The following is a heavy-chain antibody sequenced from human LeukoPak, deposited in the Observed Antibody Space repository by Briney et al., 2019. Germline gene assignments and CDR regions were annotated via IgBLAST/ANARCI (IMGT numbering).Heavy chain of an antibody. D-gene: IGHD6-13*01. CDR2: INHSGST. Sequence: PSETLSLTCAVYGGSFSGYYWSWIRQPPGKGLEWIGEINHSGSTNYNPSLKSRVTISVDTSKNQFSLKLSSVTAADTAVYYCARDDQQLVLGYWGQGTLVTVSS. V-gene: IGHV4-34*01. CDR1: GGSFSGYY. J-gene: IGHJ4*02. CDR3: ARDDQQLVLGY.